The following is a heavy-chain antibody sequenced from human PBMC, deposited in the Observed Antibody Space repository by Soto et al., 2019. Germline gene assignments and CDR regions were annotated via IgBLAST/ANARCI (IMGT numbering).Heavy chain of an antibody. CDR3: ARTMASIWTALEM. V-gene: IGHV3-33*01. D-gene: IGHD1-1*01. J-gene: IGHJ3*02. CDR2: IWPDGSNK. CDR1: GFSFGTYY. Sequence: QVQLVESGGRVVQPGRSLRLSCAASGFSFGTYYMHWVRQPPGKGMERVEDIWPDGSNKYYSDSVKGRFTIARDNSEKLLQLQVNCLRNEDTGLYYCARTMASIWTALEMWGHGKMVTVFS.